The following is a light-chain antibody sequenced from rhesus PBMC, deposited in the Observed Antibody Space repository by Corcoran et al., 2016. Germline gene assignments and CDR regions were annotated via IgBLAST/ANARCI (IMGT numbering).Light chain of an antibody. J-gene: IGKJ1*01. V-gene: IGKV1-22*01. Sequence: DIQMTQSPSSLSASVGDTVTITCRASQSISSWLAWYQQKPGNAPKLRLYKASTLQSGVPSRFSGSGAGTDFTLTISSLQSEDFAAYYCQQYSSSPWTFGQGTKVEIK. CDR1: QSISSW. CDR3: QQYSSSPWT. CDR2: KAS.